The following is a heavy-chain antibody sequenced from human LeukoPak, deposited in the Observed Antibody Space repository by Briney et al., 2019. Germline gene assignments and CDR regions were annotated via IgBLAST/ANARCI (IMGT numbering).Heavy chain of an antibody. D-gene: IGHD2-15*01. J-gene: IGHJ6*03. CDR3: AKEGIVVVAAKYYYYMDV. V-gene: IGHV3-23*01. CDR2: ISGSGGST. CDR1: GFTFSSYA. Sequence: PGGSLRLSCAASGFTFSSYAMSWVRQAPGKGLEWVSAISGSGGSTYYADSVKGRFTISRDNSKNTLYLRMNSLRAEDTAVYYCAKEGIVVVAAKYYYYMDVWGKGTTVTVSS.